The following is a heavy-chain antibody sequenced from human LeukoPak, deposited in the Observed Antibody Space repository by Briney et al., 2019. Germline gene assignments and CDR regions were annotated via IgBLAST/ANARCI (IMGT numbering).Heavy chain of an antibody. D-gene: IGHD5-18*01. CDR2: INHSGST. V-gene: IGHV4-34*01. CDR3: ARGRGHSYGYAYYYGMDV. CDR1: GGSFSGYY. J-gene: IGHJ6*02. Sequence: PSETLSLTCAVYGGSFSGYYWSWIRQPPGKGLEWIGEINHSGSTNYNPSLKSRVTISVDTSKNQFSLKLSSVTAADTAVYYCARGRGHSYGYAYYYGMDVWGQGTTVTVSS.